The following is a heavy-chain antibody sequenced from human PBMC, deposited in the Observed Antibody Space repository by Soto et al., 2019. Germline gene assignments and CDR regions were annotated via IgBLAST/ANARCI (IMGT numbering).Heavy chain of an antibody. V-gene: IGHV5-51*01. D-gene: IGHD3-22*01. J-gene: IGHJ4*02. Sequence: PXESLNISCKACGYIFTKYWVGWVRQMPGKGLEWMGVIYPGDSDTRYSPSFQGQVTISSDMSLSTAYLQWSSLKASDTAIYYCARQSYYDTSAFDFWGQGTLVTVSS. CDR3: ARQSYYDTSAFDF. CDR1: GYIFTKYW. CDR2: IYPGDSDT.